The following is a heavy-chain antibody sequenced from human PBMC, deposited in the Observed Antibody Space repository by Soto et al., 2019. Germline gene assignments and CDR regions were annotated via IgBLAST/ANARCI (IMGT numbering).Heavy chain of an antibody. CDR1: GYTFTSYY. V-gene: IGHV1-46*01. J-gene: IGHJ6*02. Sequence: ASVKVSCKASGYTFTSYYMHWVRQAPGQGLEWMGIINPSGGSTSYAQKFQGRVTMTRDTSTSTVYMELSSLRSEDTAMYYCARTAAAGKYYNGMEVWGQGTTVTVSS. CDR3: ARTAAAGKYYNGMEV. D-gene: IGHD6-13*01. CDR2: INPSGGST.